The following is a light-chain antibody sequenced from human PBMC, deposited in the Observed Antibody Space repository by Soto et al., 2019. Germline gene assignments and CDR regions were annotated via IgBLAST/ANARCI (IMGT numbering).Light chain of an antibody. CDR1: QGISNF. Sequence: DIQMTQSPSSLSASVGDRVTITCRASQGISNFLAWYQQKPGKVPKLLISAASTLQSGVTSRFSGSGSGTDFTINITSLKPEDVATYYWQKYSSVITFGQGTRLEIK. V-gene: IGKV1-27*01. J-gene: IGKJ5*01. CDR2: AAS. CDR3: QKYSSVIT.